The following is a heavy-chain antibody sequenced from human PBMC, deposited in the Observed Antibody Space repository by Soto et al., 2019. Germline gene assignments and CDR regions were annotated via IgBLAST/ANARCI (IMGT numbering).Heavy chain of an antibody. Sequence: QAQLMQPGAEVKKPGASVKVSCKASGYTFTNYGISWVRQAPGQGLEWMGWINCYNGNRNYAQKLQGRVTMTTDTSTSTAYMELRSLRSDDTAVYYCAKDGADYYGMDVWGQGTTVTVSS. CDR3: AKDGADYYGMDV. J-gene: IGHJ6*02. D-gene: IGHD3-16*01. CDR2: INCYNGNR. CDR1: GYTFTNYG. V-gene: IGHV1-18*01.